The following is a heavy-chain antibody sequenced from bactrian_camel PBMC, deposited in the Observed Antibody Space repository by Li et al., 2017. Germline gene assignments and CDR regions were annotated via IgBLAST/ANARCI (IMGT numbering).Heavy chain of an antibody. CDR3: GAGQCRRWWGSTTGSLY. V-gene: IGHV3S53*01. CDR1: GYTHSIDC. CDR2: IGTGGPYT. Sequence: VQLVESGGGSVQAGGSLRLSCAASGYTHSIDCMGWFRQAPGKEREGVAAIGTGGPYTEYADSVKGRFTISRDNAKNTVYLEMNDLKPEDSAIYYCGAGQCRRWWGSTTGSLYWGQGTQVTVS. D-gene: IGHD7*01. J-gene: IGHJ4*01.